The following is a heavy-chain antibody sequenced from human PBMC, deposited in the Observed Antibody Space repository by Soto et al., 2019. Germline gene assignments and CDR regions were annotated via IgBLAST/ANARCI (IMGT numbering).Heavy chain of an antibody. Sequence: SETLSLTCAVSNFSMTSGFYWGWLRQPPGKGLEWIGSIFHTGSTSYQPSLKSRVTISLDRSKNQFSLTLRSVTAADAAVYYCARDGLRYFESYVHYSGPPIDYWGQGVLVTGSS. CDR1: NFSMTSGFY. CDR2: IFHTGST. V-gene: IGHV4-38-2*02. CDR3: ARDGLRYFESYVHYSGPPIDY. D-gene: IGHD3-9*01. J-gene: IGHJ4*01.